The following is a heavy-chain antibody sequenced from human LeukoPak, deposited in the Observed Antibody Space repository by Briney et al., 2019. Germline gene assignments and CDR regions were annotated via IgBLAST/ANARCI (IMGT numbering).Heavy chain of an antibody. CDR1: GYTFTSYA. CDR2: INTNTGNP. D-gene: IGHD3-3*01. Sequence: GASVKVSCKASGYTFTSYAMNWVRQAPGQGLEWMGWINTNTGNPTYAQGFTGRLVFSLDTSVSTAYLQISSLKAEDTAVYYCARRDYDFWSGYKSRQIQYYYYYMDVWGKGTTVTVSS. CDR3: ARRDYDFWSGYKSRQIQYYYYYMDV. J-gene: IGHJ6*03. V-gene: IGHV7-4-1*02.